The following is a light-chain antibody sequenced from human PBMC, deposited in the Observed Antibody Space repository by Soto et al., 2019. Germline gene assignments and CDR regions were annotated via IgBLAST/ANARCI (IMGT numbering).Light chain of an antibody. Sequence: EIVLTQSPGTLSLSPGERATLSCRASQSVSSSYLAWYQQKPGQAPRLLIYGASSRATGIPDRFSGSGSGTDFTLTISRLEPEDFAVYYCQRYGSFTWTFGQGTKVAIK. CDR2: GAS. CDR1: QSVSSSY. J-gene: IGKJ1*01. V-gene: IGKV3-20*01. CDR3: QRYGSFTWT.